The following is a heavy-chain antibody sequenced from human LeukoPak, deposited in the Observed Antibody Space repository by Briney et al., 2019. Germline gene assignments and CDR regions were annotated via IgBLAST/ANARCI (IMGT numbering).Heavy chain of an antibody. CDR3: ATNRVGTYDRPFDI. CDR2: IYYSGST. V-gene: IGHV4-59*01. CDR1: GGSISSYY. D-gene: IGHD1-26*01. Sequence: SETVSLNCTVSGGSISSYYWSWIRQPPGKGLEWIGYIYYSGSTNYNPSLKSRVTISVDTSKNQFSLKLSSVTAADTAVYFCATNRVGTYDRPFDIWGQGTMVTVSS. J-gene: IGHJ3*02.